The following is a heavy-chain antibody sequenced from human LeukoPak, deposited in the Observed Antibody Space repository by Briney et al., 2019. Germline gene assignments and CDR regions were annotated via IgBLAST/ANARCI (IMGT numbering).Heavy chain of an antibody. CDR2: IWYDGSNK. V-gene: IGHV3-33*01. Sequence: GGSLGLSCAASGFTFSSYGMHWVRQAPGKGLEWVAVIWYDGSNKYYADSVKGRFTISRDNSKNTLYLQMHSLRAEDTAVYYCARDFYGSGSYLVDYWGQGTLVTVSS. D-gene: IGHD3-10*01. CDR3: ARDFYGSGSYLVDY. CDR1: GFTFSSYG. J-gene: IGHJ4*02.